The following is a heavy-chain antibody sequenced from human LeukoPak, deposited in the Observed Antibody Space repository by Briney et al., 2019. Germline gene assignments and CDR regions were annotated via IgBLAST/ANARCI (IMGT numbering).Heavy chain of an antibody. J-gene: IGHJ3*02. D-gene: IGHD6-19*01. Sequence: EAGGSLRLSCAASGFTFDDYAMHWVRQAPGKGLEWVSGISWNSGSIGYADSVKGRFTISRDNAKNSLYLQMNSLRAEDMALYYCAKGLRRQWLNHDAFDIWGQGTMVTVSS. CDR2: ISWNSGSI. V-gene: IGHV3-9*03. CDR3: AKGLRRQWLNHDAFDI. CDR1: GFTFDDYA.